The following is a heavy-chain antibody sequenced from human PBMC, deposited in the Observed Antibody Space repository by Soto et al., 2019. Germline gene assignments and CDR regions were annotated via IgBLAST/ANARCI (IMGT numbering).Heavy chain of an antibody. CDR1: GGTFSSYA. V-gene: IGHV1-3*01. CDR3: ARGSGYYYWDDY. J-gene: IGHJ4*02. CDR2: INAGNGNT. D-gene: IGHD3-22*01. Sequence: ASVKVSCKASGGTFSSYAISWVRQAPGQGLEWMGWINAGNGNTKYSQKFQGRVTITRDTSASTAYMELSSLRSEDTAVYYCARGSGYYYWDDYWGQGTLVNVSS.